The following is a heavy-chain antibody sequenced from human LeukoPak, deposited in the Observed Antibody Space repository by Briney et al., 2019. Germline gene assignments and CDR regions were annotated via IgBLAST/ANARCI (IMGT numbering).Heavy chain of an antibody. J-gene: IGHJ4*02. CDR2: IYHSGST. CDR1: GYSISSGYY. D-gene: IGHD2-2*02. CDR3: ARGNTALGY. Sequence: PSETLSLTCTVSGYSISSGYYWGWIRQPPGKGLEWIGSIYHSGSTYYNPSLKSRVTISVDTSKNQFSLKLSSVTAADTAVYYCARGNTALGYWGQGTLVTVSS. V-gene: IGHV4-38-2*02.